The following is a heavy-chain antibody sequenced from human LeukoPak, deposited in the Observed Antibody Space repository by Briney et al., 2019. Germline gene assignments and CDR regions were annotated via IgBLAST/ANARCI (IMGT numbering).Heavy chain of an antibody. CDR2: VNPIDGST. J-gene: IGHJ3*02. CDR3: ARIRDGYNDAYDI. V-gene: IGHV1-46*01. D-gene: IGHD5-24*01. Sequence: ASVKVSCKASGYIITSYFMYWVRQAPGQGLEWMGRVNPIDGSTSYAQKFQGRVTMTRDTSTSTVYMELSSLRSEDTAIYYCARIRDGYNDAYDIWGQGTVVTVPS. CDR1: GYIITSYF.